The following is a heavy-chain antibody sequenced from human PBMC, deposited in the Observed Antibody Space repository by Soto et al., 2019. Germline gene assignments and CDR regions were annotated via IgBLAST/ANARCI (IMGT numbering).Heavy chain of an antibody. V-gene: IGHV3-7*01. CDR3: ARSTMVRGVIIND. CDR1: GFTLSRYW. J-gene: IGHJ4*02. D-gene: IGHD3-10*01. Sequence: EVQLVESGGGLVQPGESLRLSCAASGFTLSRYWMSWVRQAPGKGLEWVANIKQDGSEIFYVDSVKGRFTISRDNAKNSLYLQLNSLRAEDTAVYYCARSTMVRGVIINDWGQGTLVTVSS. CDR2: IKQDGSEI.